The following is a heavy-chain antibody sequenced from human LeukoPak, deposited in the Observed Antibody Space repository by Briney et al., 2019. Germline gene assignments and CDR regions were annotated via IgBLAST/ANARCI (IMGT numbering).Heavy chain of an antibody. D-gene: IGHD2-2*01. CDR2: IIPIFGTA. J-gene: IGHJ3*02. CDR1: GGTFSSYA. V-gene: IGHV1-69*13. Sequence: GASVKVSCKASGGTFSSYAISWVRQAPGQGLEWMGGIIPIFGTANYAQKFQGRVTITADEFTSTAYMELSSLRSEDTAVYYCAREDIVVVPAAMYLGAFDIWGQGTMVTVSS. CDR3: AREDIVVVPAAMYLGAFDI.